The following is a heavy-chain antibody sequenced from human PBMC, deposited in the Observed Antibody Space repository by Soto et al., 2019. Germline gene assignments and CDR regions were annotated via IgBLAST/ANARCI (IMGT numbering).Heavy chain of an antibody. D-gene: IGHD2-2*01. CDR3: ARGAVPATNHYYYGMDV. V-gene: IGHV4-31*03. CDR2: IYYSGST. J-gene: IGHJ6*02. Sequence: SETLCVRCSVADGSLGGGGGCCSWIRPHPGKGLEWIGYIYYSGSTYYNPSLKSRVTISVDTSKNQFSLKLSSVTAADTAVYYCARGAVPATNHYYYGMDVWGQGTTVTVSS. CDR1: DGSLGGGGGC.